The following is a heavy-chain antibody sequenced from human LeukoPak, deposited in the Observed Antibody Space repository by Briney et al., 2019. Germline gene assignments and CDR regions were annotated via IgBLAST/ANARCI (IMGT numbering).Heavy chain of an antibody. V-gene: IGHV3-23*01. CDR3: ARDIELST. Sequence: GGSLRLSCAASGFTFRDSAMSWVRQAPGKGLEWVSLISFSGGNTYYTDSVKGRFTISNDNSKGTMYLQMNSLRAEDTAIYYCARDIELSTWGLGTMVTVSS. J-gene: IGHJ3*01. D-gene: IGHD3-16*02. CDR1: GFTFRDSA. CDR2: ISFSGGNT.